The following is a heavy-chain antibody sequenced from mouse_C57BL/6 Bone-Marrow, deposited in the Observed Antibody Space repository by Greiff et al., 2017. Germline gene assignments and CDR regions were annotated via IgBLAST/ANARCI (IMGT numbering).Heavy chain of an antibody. D-gene: IGHD1-1*01. CDR3: ARESHSTTVVATDWYFDV. J-gene: IGHJ1*03. CDR1: GYTFTSYW. CDR2: IDPSDSYT. Sequence: QVQLQQPGAELVMPGASVKLSCKASGYTFTSYWMHWVKQRPGQGLEWIGEIDPSDSYTNYNQKFKGKSTLTVDKSSSTAYMQLSSLTSEDSAVYYCARESHSTTVVATDWYFDVWGTGTTVTVSS. V-gene: IGHV1-69*01.